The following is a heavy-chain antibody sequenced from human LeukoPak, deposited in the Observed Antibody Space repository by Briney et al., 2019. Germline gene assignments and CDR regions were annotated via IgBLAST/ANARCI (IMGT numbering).Heavy chain of an antibody. J-gene: IGHJ3*02. Sequence: PGGSLRLSCVASGFTISSYEMNWVRQAPGKGLEWVSYISSSGSTIYYADSVKGRFTISRDNAKNSLYLQMNSLRAEDTAVYYCARDRPIGKRSYLDAFDIWGQGTMVTVSS. D-gene: IGHD1-1*01. CDR1: GFTISSYE. CDR3: ARDRPIGKRSYLDAFDI. V-gene: IGHV3-48*03. CDR2: ISSSGSTI.